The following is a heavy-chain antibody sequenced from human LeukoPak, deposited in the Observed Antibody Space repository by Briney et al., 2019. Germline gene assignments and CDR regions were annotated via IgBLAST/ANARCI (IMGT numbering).Heavy chain of an antibody. CDR2: IYYSGST. CDR1: GGSISNYC. J-gene: IGHJ5*02. CDR3: ARGPSSDYDILTGFSFDDNWFDP. Sequence: SGTLSLTCTVSGGSISNYCWNWIRQAPGKGLEWIGYIYYSGSTKYSPSLKSRATISVDTSKNQFSLNLKSVTSADTAVYYCARGPSSDYDILTGFSFDDNWFDPWGPGTLVAVSS. V-gene: IGHV4-59*12. D-gene: IGHD3-9*01.